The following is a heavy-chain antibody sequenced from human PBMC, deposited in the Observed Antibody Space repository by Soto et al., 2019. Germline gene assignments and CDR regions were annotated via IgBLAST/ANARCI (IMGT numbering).Heavy chain of an antibody. CDR2: ISAYNGNT. CDR1: GYTFTSYG. V-gene: IGHV1-18*01. D-gene: IGHD3-3*01. Sequence: ASVKVTCKASGYTFTSYGISWVRQAPGQGLEWMGWISAYNGNTNYAQKLQGRVTVTTDTSTSTAYMELRSLRSDDTAVYYCAREREPPYYDFWSGYSQVGGYYYYGMDVWGQGTTVTVSS. CDR3: AREREPPYYDFWSGYSQVGGYYYYGMDV. J-gene: IGHJ6*02.